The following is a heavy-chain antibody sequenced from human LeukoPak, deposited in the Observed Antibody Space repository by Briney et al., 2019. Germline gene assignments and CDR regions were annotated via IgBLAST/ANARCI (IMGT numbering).Heavy chain of an antibody. Sequence: SETLSLTCTVSGGSISSYYWSWIRQPPGKGLEWIGYIYYSGSTNYNPSLKSRVTISVDTSKNQFSLKLSSVTAADTAVYYCARAILGELTFDYWGQGTLVIVSS. D-gene: IGHD3-10*01. V-gene: IGHV4-59*01. CDR2: IYYSGST. J-gene: IGHJ4*02. CDR3: ARAILGELTFDY. CDR1: GGSISSYY.